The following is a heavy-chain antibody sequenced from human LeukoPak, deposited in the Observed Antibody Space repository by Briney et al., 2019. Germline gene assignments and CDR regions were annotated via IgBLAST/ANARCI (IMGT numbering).Heavy chain of an antibody. CDR2: ISYDGSNK. Sequence: GGSLRLSCAASGFTFSSYAMHWVRQAPGKGLEWVAVISYDGSNKYYADSVKGRFTISRDNSKNTLYLQMNSLRAEDTAVYCCAKGAVAGMGVFDYWGQGTLVTVSS. J-gene: IGHJ4*02. CDR3: AKGAVAGMGVFDY. CDR1: GFTFSSYA. V-gene: IGHV3-30-3*01. D-gene: IGHD6-19*01.